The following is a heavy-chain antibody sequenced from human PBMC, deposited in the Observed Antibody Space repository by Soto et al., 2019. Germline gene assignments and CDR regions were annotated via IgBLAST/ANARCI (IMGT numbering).Heavy chain of an antibody. CDR2: ISGTGGST. V-gene: IGHV3-23*01. CDR1: GFTFSTYV. CDR3: AKEGTRLRGSDY. D-gene: IGHD3-10*01. Sequence: EVQLLESGGGLVQPGGSLRLSCAASGFTFSTYVLSWVRQAPGKGLEWVSAISGTGGSTYYSDSVKGRFTISRDNSKNTLYVQMNSLRVDDTAVYYCAKEGTRLRGSDYWGQGTLVTVSS. J-gene: IGHJ4*02.